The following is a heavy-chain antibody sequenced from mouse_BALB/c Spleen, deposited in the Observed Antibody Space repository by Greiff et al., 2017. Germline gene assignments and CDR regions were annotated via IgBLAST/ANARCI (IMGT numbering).Heavy chain of an antibody. CDR2: IYPGSGST. CDR1: GYTFTSYW. Sequence: LQQPGSELVRPGASVKLSCKASGYTFTSYWMHWVKQRPGQGLEWIGNIYPGSGSTNYDEKFKSKATLTVDTSSSTAYMQLSSLTSEDSAVYYCTRSMIYLFDYWGQGTTLTVAS. D-gene: IGHD2-10*02. J-gene: IGHJ2*01. CDR3: TRSMIYLFDY. V-gene: IGHV1S22*01.